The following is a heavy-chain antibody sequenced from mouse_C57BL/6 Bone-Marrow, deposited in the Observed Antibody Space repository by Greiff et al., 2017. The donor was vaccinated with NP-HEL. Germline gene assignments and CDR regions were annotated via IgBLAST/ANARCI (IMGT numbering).Heavy chain of an antibody. D-gene: IGHD4-1*01. CDR3: ARWELGWYFDV. Sequence: EVKLQESGPVLVKPGASVKMSCKASGYTFTDYYMNWVKQSHGKSLEWIGVINPYNGGTSYNQKFKGKATLTVDKSSSTAYMELNSLTSEDSAVYYCARWELGWYFDVWGTGTTVTVSS. CDR1: GYTFTDYY. V-gene: IGHV1-19*01. CDR2: INPYNGGT. J-gene: IGHJ1*03.